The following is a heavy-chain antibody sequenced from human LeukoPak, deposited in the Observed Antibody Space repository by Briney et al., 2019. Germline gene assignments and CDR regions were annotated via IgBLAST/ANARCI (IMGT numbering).Heavy chain of an antibody. J-gene: IGHJ3*02. D-gene: IGHD6-13*01. CDR1: GGTFSSYA. CDR3: ARPSVIAAAGDFDAFDI. Sequence: SVKVSCKASGGTFSSYAISWVRQAPGQGLEWMGGIIPIFGTANYAQKFQGRVTITADESTSTAYMELSSLRSEDTAAYYCARPSVIAAAGDFDAFDIWGQGTMVTVSS. V-gene: IGHV1-69*13. CDR2: IIPIFGTA.